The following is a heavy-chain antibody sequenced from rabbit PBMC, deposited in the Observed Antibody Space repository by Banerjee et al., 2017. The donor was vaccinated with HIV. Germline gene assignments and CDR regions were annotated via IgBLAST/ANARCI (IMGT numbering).Heavy chain of an antibody. V-gene: IGHV1S45*01. CDR1: GFSFSGGYY. CDR3: ARGSYYADYFNL. J-gene: IGHJ4*01. D-gene: IGHD8-1*01. Sequence: QEQLEESGGDLVKPGASLTLTCTASGFSFSGGYYMCWVRQAPGKGLEWIACIFTGSSGVTHYASWAKGRFTISKTSSTTVTLQMTSLTAADTATYFCARGSYYADYFNLWGPGTLVTVS. CDR2: IFTGSSGVT.